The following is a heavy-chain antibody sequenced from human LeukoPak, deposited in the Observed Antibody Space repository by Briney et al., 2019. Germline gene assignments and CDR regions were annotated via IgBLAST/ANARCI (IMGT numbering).Heavy chain of an antibody. CDR1: GFTFSSYA. Sequence: PGASLRLSCAASGFTFSSYAMSWVRQAPGKGLEWVSAISGSGGSTYYADSVKGRFTISRDNSKNTRYLLMNSLRAEDTAVYYSAKAWPYCRNTSCYPATYYGMDVWGQGTTVTASS. J-gene: IGHJ6*02. CDR2: ISGSGGST. D-gene: IGHD2-2*01. V-gene: IGHV3-23*01. CDR3: AKAWPYCRNTSCYPATYYGMDV.